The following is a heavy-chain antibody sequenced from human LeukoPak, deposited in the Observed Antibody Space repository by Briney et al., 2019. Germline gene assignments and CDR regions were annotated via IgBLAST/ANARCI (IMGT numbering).Heavy chain of an antibody. CDR2: ISGSGGST. Sequence: TGGSLRLSCAASGFTFSSYAMSWVRQAPGKGLEWVSAISGSGGSTYYADSVKGRFTISRDNSKNTLYLQMNSLRAEDTAVYYCAKGDTYYDFWSGSRGYWGQGTLVTVSS. D-gene: IGHD3-3*01. CDR1: GFTFSSYA. J-gene: IGHJ4*02. CDR3: AKGDTYYDFWSGSRGY. V-gene: IGHV3-23*01.